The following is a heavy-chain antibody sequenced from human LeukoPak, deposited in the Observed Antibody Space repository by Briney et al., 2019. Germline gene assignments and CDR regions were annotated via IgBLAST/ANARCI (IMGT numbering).Heavy chain of an antibody. CDR2: ISGSGGST. Sequence: PGESPRLSCAASGFTFSSYAMSWVRQAPGKGLEWVSAISGSGGSTSYADSVKGRFTISRDNSKNTLYLQMNSLRAEDTAVYYCAKQDTAMVMASFDYWGQGTLVTVSS. V-gene: IGHV3-23*01. CDR3: AKQDTAMVMASFDY. CDR1: GFTFSSYA. J-gene: IGHJ4*02. D-gene: IGHD5-18*01.